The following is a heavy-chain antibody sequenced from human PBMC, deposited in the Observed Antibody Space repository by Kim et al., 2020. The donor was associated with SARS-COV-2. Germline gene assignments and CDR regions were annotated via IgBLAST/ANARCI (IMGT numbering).Heavy chain of an antibody. J-gene: IGHJ4*02. V-gene: IGHV3-23*01. Sequence: GGSLRLSCAASGFTFSSYAMSWVRQAPGKGLEWVSAISGSGGSTYYADSVKGRFTISRDNSKNTLYLQMNSLRAEDTAVYYCAKGGWGRLIGYYGSGSFDYWGQGTLVTVSS. D-gene: IGHD3-10*01. CDR2: ISGSGGST. CDR3: AKGGWGRLIGYYGSGSFDY. CDR1: GFTFSSYA.